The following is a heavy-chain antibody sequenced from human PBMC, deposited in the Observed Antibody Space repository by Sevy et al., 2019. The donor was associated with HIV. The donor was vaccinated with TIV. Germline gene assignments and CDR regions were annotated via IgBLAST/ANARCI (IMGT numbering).Heavy chain of an antibody. Sequence: GGSLRLSCAASGFTFDDYGMSWVRQAPGKGLEWVSGINWNGGSTGYADSVKGRFTISRDNAKNSLYLQMNSLRAEDTALYYCVRGGIAARPFDYWGQGTLVTVSS. V-gene: IGHV3-20*04. D-gene: IGHD6-6*01. CDR1: GFTFDDYG. CDR3: VRGGIAARPFDY. J-gene: IGHJ4*02. CDR2: INWNGGST.